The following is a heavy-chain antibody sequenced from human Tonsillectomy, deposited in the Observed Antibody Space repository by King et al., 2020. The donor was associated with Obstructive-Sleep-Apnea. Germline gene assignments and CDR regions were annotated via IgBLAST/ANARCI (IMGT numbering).Heavy chain of an antibody. CDR1: VGSISSYY. CDR2: IHTSGST. Sequence: VQLQESGPGLVKPSETLSLTCTVSVGSISSYYWNWIRQPAGKGMEWIGRIHTSGSTKYNPSLKSRATMSVDTSKNQFSLKLSSVTAADTAVYYCASWKIRGVIQEYWGQGTLVTVSS. CDR3: ASWKIRGVIQEY. J-gene: IGHJ4*02. D-gene: IGHD3-10*01. V-gene: IGHV4-4*07.